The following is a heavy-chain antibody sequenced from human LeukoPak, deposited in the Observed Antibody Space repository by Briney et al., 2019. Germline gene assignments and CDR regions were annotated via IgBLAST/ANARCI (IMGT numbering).Heavy chain of an antibody. J-gene: IGHJ5*02. Sequence: GSLRLSCAASGFTFSTYWMHWVRQVAGKGLVWVARINGDASNTTYADSVKGRFTISRDNAKNTLYLQMNSLRVDDTAVYYCARAMPHDNWFDPWGQGSLVTVSS. CDR1: GFTFSTYW. CDR3: ARAMPHDNWFDP. V-gene: IGHV3-74*03. D-gene: IGHD2-2*01. CDR2: INGDASNT.